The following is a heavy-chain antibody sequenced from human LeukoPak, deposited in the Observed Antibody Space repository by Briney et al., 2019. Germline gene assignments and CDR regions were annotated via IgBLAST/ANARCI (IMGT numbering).Heavy chain of an antibody. CDR1: GFTFSSYA. Sequence: PGRSLRLSCAASGFTFSSYAMHWVRQAPGKGLEWVAVISYDGSNKYYADSVKGRFTISRDNSKNTLYLQMNSLRAEDTAVYYCARDSVPWYGGNSNAFDIWGQGTMVTVSS. D-gene: IGHD4-23*01. CDR3: ARDSVPWYGGNSNAFDI. V-gene: IGHV3-30*04. J-gene: IGHJ3*02. CDR2: ISYDGSNK.